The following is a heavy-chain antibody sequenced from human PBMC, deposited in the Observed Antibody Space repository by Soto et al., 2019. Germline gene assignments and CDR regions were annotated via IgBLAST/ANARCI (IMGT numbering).Heavy chain of an antibody. CDR1: GFTFGSYG. D-gene: IGHD3-22*01. J-gene: IGHJ4*02. V-gene: IGHV3-23*01. Sequence: EVQVLESGGGVVQPGRSLRLSCAASGFTFGSYGMRWVRQAPGKGLEWVSSISGSGSNTYYADFVKGRFTISRDNSNNRLSRQMNSLSVEDTAVYYFAKSVWKWLGIFDSWGQGTLVTVSS. CDR2: ISGSGSNT. CDR3: AKSVWKWLGIFDS.